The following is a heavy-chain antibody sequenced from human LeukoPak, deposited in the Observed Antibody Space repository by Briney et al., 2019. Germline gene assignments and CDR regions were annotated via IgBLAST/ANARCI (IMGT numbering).Heavy chain of an antibody. V-gene: IGHV3-21*01. CDR2: ISSSSSYI. D-gene: IGHD6-13*01. CDR1: GFTFSSYS. J-gene: IGHJ4*02. Sequence: PGGSLRLSCAASGFTFSSYSMNWVRQAPGKGLEWVSSISSSSSYIYYADSVKGRFTISRDNAKNSLYLQMNSLRAEDTAVYYCVRGGLRSWYYFDYWGQGTLVTVSS. CDR3: VRGGLRSWYYFDY.